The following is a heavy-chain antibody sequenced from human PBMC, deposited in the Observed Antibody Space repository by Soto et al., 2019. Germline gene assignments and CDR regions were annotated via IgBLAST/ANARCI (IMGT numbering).Heavy chain of an antibody. CDR1: GYTFTNYG. J-gene: IGHJ6*02. CDR2: ISAYNGNT. D-gene: IGHD6-13*01. V-gene: IGHV1-18*01. Sequence: GASVKVSCKASGYTFTNYGIRWVRQAPGQGLEWMGWISAYNGNTNYAQKLQGRVTMTTDTSTSTAYMELRSLRSDDTAVYYCARGGERAGTQDYYYYGMDVWGHGTTVTVSS. CDR3: ARGGERAGTQDYYYYGMDV.